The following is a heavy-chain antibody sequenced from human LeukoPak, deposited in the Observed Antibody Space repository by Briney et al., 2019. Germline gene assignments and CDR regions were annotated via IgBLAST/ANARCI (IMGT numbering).Heavy chain of an antibody. D-gene: IGHD3-22*01. CDR2: IIPIFGTA. V-gene: IGHV1-69*06. Sequence: GASVKVSCKASGGTFSSYAISWVRQAPGQGLEWMGGIIPIFGTANYAQKFQGRVTITADKSTSTAYMELSSLRSEDTAVYYCARGALGDYDSSGYSYWGQGTLVTVSS. CDR3: ARGALGDYDSSGYSY. J-gene: IGHJ4*02. CDR1: GGTFSSYA.